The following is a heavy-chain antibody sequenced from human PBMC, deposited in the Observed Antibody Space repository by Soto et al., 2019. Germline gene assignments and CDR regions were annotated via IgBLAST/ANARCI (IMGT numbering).Heavy chain of an antibody. D-gene: IGHD2-21*02. CDR2: IYYSGST. V-gene: IGHV4-59*01. J-gene: IGHJ4*02. CDR1: VGSISSYY. Sequence: SETLSLTCTVSVGSISSYYWIWIRQPPGKGLEWIGYIYYSGSTNYNPSLKSRVTISVGTSKNQFSLKLSSVTAADTAVYYCAGSVVVTAIDYWGQGTLVTVSS. CDR3: AGSVVVTAIDY.